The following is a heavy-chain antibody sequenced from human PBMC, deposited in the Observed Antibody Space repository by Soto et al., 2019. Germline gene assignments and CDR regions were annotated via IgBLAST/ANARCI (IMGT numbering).Heavy chain of an antibody. CDR3: ARQSSGWDFDY. J-gene: IGHJ4*02. D-gene: IGHD6-19*01. V-gene: IGHV4-59*08. CDR1: GGSISSYY. CDR2: IYYSGST. Sequence: ETLSLTCTVSGGSISSYYWSWIRQPPGKGLEWIGYIYYSGSTNYNPSLKSRVTISVDTSKNQFSLKLSSVTAADTAVYYCARQSSGWDFDYWGQGTLVTVSS.